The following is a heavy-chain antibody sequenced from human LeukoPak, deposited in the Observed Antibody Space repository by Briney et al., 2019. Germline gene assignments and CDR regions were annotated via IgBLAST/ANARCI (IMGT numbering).Heavy chain of an antibody. CDR3: AKGLSPGN. CDR2: INGDGSGT. J-gene: IGHJ4*02. D-gene: IGHD1-26*01. CDR1: GFTFTSYW. Sequence: GGSLRLSCAASGFTFTSYWMHWVRHAPGKGLMWVSRINGDGSGTTYADSVRGRFTISRDNAKNTLYLQMNSLRAEDTAVYYCAKGLSPGNWGQGTLVTVSS. V-gene: IGHV3-74*01.